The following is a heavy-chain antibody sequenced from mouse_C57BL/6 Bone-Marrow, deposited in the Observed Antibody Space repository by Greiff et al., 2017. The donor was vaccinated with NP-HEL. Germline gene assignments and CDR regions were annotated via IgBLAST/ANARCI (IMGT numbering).Heavy chain of an antibody. CDR2: IDPSDSYT. CDR3: ARRDYAWFAY. J-gene: IGHJ3*01. CDR1: GYTFTSYW. Sequence: QVQLQQPGAELVMPGASVKLSCKASGYTFTSYWMHWVKPRPGQGLEWIGEIDPSDSYTNYNQKFKGKSTLTVDKSSSTAYMQLSSLTSEDSAVYYCARRDYAWFAYWGQGTRVTVSA. D-gene: IGHD2-4*01. V-gene: IGHV1-69*01.